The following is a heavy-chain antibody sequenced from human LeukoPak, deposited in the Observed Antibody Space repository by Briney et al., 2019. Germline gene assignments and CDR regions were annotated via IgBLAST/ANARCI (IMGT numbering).Heavy chain of an antibody. D-gene: IGHD2-15*01. V-gene: IGHV3-21*01. J-gene: IGHJ4*02. Sequence: PGGSLRLSCAASGFTFSSYEMNWVRQAPGKGLECVSSISSSATYKFYAESVKGRFTIFRDNTKNSLYLQMTNLRVEDTAVYYCAREHDGRGSSYWGQGILVTVSS. CDR3: AREHDGRGSSY. CDR2: ISSSATYK. CDR1: GFTFSSYE.